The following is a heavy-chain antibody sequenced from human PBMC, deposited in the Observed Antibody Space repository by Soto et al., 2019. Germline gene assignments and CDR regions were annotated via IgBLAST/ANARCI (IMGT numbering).Heavy chain of an antibody. J-gene: IGHJ6*03. D-gene: IGHD4-17*01. V-gene: IGHV3-48*04. CDR1: GFSFRPFG. CDR2: ISSTSTTI. Sequence: EVQLVESGGGLVQPGGSLRLSCVDSGFSFRPFGMNWVRQAPGKGLEWVSYISSTSTTIYYAGSVKGPFTNSRDNAKNSMYLQMNSLIAVDAAVYYCTTVNTSPRDTYYYYMDVWGKGTTVTVSS. CDR3: TTVNTSPRDTYYYYMDV.